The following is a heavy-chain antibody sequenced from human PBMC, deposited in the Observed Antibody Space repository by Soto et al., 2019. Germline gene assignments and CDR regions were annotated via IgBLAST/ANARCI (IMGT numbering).Heavy chain of an antibody. CDR3: ARGQGGLRYFDWLSSYYYGMDV. V-gene: IGHV4-59*12. J-gene: IGHJ6*02. CDR1: GGSISSYY. D-gene: IGHD3-9*01. Sequence: PSETLSLTCTVSGGSISSYYWSWIRQPPGKGLEWIGYIYYSGSTNYNPSLKSRVTISVDTSKNQFSLKLSSVTAADTAVYYCARGQGGLRYFDWLSSYYYGMDVWGQGTTVTVSS. CDR2: IYYSGST.